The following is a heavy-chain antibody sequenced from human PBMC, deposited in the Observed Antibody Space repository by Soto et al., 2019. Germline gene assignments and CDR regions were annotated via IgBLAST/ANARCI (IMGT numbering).Heavy chain of an antibody. V-gene: IGHV1-46*03. D-gene: IGHD1-26*01. CDR2: INPAGDTT. CDR3: ARDRTGAAYFDY. CDR1: GFTVTNYY. Sequence: QVQLVQSGAEVKKPGTSVKVSCKASGFTVTNYYMHWLRLAPGQGPEWMGLINPAGDTTSFAPKFRGRGTVTIHTSTSTIYMEMRGLRSDDTAFYYCARDRTGAAYFDYWGQGTLVTVS. J-gene: IGHJ4*02.